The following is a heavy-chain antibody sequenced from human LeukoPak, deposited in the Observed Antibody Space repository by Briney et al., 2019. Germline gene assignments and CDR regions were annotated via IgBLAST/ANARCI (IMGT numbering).Heavy chain of an antibody. Sequence: PGGSLRLSCAASGFTFSSYAMHWVRQAPGKGLEWVAVISYDGSNKYYADSVKGRFTISRDNSKNTLYLQMNSLRAEDTAVYYCARDLSPVVVAAFDYWGQGTLVTGSS. CDR1: GFTFSSYA. V-gene: IGHV3-30-3*01. CDR3: ARDLSPVVVAAFDY. CDR2: ISYDGSNK. J-gene: IGHJ4*02. D-gene: IGHD2-15*01.